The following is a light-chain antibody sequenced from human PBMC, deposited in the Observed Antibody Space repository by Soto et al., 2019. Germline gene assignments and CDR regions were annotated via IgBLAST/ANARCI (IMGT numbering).Light chain of an antibody. CDR1: QSVSSN. V-gene: IGKV3-15*01. CDR2: GAS. J-gene: IGKJ1*01. Sequence: EVVLTQSPVTLSLSPGERATLSCRASQSVSSNLAWYQQKPGQAPRLLIYGASTRATGIPARFSGSGSGTDFTLTISSLQAEDVAVYYCQQYYSTRITFGQGTKVDIK. CDR3: QQYYSTRIT.